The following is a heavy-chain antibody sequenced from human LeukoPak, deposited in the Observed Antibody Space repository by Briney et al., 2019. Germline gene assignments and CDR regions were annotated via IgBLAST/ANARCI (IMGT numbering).Heavy chain of an antibody. CDR1: GGSISSYS. D-gene: IGHD2/OR15-2a*01. Sequence: SETLSLTCTVSGGSISSYSWNWIRQPPGKGLEWIGHIYYSGSTNYNPSLKSRVTISLDTSKNQFSLKLTSVTAADTAVYYCAREGGFYRPLDYSGPGTLVIVSS. V-gene: IGHV4-59*12. CDR3: AREGGFYRPLDY. CDR2: IYYSGST. J-gene: IGHJ4*02.